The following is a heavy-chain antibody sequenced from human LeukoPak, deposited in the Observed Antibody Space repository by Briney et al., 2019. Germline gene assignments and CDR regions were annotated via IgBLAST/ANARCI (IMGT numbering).Heavy chain of an antibody. Sequence: PGGSLRLSCAASEFTFSTYGMHWVRQAPGKGLEWVAVISYDGSYKFYADSVKDRFTISRDNSKSTLYLQMNSLRAEDTAVYYCAKDRYSGLNTIDYWGQGTLVTVSS. V-gene: IGHV3-30*18. CDR2: ISYDGSYK. CDR3: AKDRYSGLNTIDY. J-gene: IGHJ4*02. D-gene: IGHD6-13*01. CDR1: EFTFSTYG.